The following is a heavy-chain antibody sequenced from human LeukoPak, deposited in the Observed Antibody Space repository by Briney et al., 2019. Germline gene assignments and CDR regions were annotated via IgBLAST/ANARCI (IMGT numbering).Heavy chain of an antibody. CDR1: GTPISAFY. CDR2: IYTGWTT. J-gene: IGHJ6*03. Sequence: SETLSLTCTVSGTPISAFYWSWIRQSPGKGLEWIGYIYTGWTTNYNPSLYSRVTISVDTSKDQFSLKLSSVTAADTAVYYCARVRTTGFGYMDVWAKGTTVTVSS. CDR3: ARVRTTGFGYMDV. V-gene: IGHV4-4*09. D-gene: IGHD2/OR15-2a*01.